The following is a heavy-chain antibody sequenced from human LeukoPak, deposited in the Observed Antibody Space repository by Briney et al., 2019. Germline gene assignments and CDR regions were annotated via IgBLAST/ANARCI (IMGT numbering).Heavy chain of an antibody. Sequence: GASLKVSCKAPGYTSTSYGISWVRQAPGQRLERIGWITAYNGNTNYAQKLQGRVTMTTDTSTSTAYMELRSLRSDDTAVYYCAREEAGGMDVWGKGTTVTVSS. CDR2: ITAYNGNT. D-gene: IGHD6-19*01. CDR1: GYTSTSYG. J-gene: IGHJ6*04. V-gene: IGHV1-18*04. CDR3: AREEAGGMDV.